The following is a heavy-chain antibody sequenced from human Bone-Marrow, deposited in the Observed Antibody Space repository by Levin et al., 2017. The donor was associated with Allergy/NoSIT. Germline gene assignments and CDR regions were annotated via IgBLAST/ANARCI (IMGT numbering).Heavy chain of an antibody. V-gene: IGHV3-21*01. CDR3: ARDQGGASFSSGMDV. D-gene: IGHD1-26*01. J-gene: IGHJ6*02. CDR1: GFPFSDFS. Sequence: NPGGSLRLSCAASGFPFSDFSMNWVRQAPGKGLEWVSSISTASDFIDYADSVEGRFTISRDNAKNSVYLQMNSLTAEDTAVYFCARDQGGASFSSGMDVWGRGTTVTVSS. CDR2: ISTASDFI.